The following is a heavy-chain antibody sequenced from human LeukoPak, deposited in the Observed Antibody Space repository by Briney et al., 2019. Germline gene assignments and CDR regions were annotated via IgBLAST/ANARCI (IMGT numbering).Heavy chain of an antibody. CDR3: AGLWFGESPSYYGMDV. CDR2: IYHSGST. J-gene: IGHJ6*02. V-gene: IGHV4-30-2*01. Sequence: SETLSLTCAVSGGSISSGGCSGRCIRQPPGKGLEWIGYIYHSGSTYYNPSLKSRVTISVDRSKKQFSLKLSSVTAADTAVYYCAGLWFGESPSYYGMDVWGQGTTVTVSS. CDR1: GGSISSGGCS. D-gene: IGHD3-10*01.